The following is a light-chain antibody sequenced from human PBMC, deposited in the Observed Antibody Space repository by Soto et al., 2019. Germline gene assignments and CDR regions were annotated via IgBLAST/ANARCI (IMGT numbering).Light chain of an antibody. Sequence: ETVLTQSPGTLSLSPGERATLSCWASQSVGSGYLAWYQQKPGQAPRLLIYGASNRAAGVPDRFSGSGSGTDFTLTINSLEPEDFVVYYCQQRSNWPPITFGQGTRLEIK. CDR2: GAS. CDR1: QSVGSGY. J-gene: IGKJ5*01. CDR3: QQRSNWPPIT. V-gene: IGKV3D-20*02.